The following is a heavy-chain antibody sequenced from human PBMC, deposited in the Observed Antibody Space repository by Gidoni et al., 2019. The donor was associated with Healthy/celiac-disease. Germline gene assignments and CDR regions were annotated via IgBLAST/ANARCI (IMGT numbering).Heavy chain of an antibody. J-gene: IGHJ6*03. D-gene: IGHD4-17*01. V-gene: IGHV4-4*07. CDR2: IYTSGST. CDR1: SSYY. CDR3: ARDTVTPWAYYYYYMDV. Sequence: SSYYWSWIRQPAGKGLEWIGRIYTSGSTNYNPSLKSRVTMSVDTSKNQFSLMLSSVTAADTAVYYCARDTVTPWAYYYYYMDVWGKGTTVTVSS.